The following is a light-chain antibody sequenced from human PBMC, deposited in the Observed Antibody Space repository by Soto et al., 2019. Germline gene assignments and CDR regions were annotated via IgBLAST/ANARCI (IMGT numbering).Light chain of an antibody. V-gene: IGLV1-44*01. J-gene: IGLJ3*02. CDR2: NNN. CDR1: SSNIGSNT. Sequence: QSVLTQPPSASGTPGQRVTISCSGSSSNIGSNTVNWYQQVPGTAPKILIYNNNQRPSGVPDRFSGSKSGTSASLAISGLESEDEADYYCAAWDDSLNGLFGGGTKLTVL. CDR3: AAWDDSLNGL.